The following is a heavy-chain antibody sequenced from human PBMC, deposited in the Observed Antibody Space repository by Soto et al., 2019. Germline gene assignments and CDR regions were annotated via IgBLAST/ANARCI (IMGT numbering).Heavy chain of an antibody. J-gene: IGHJ4*02. V-gene: IGHV4-59*01. CDR1: GGSISGDY. CDR3: DGRPKSDSRDDETCFDD. CDR2: IYYSGST. D-gene: IGHD3-22*01. Sequence: PSETLSLSCTVSGGSISGDYWSWNHQPPGKGRGWIGYIYYSGSTNYNPSLKSRVTISVDTSKKEFSLKLSSVTAADTAVYYCDGRPKSDSRDDETCFDDWGQETLDNVCS.